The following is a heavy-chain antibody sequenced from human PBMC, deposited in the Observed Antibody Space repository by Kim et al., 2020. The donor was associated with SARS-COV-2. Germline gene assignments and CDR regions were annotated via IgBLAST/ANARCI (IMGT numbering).Heavy chain of an antibody. Sequence: GGSLRLSCAASGFTFSSYAMSWVRQAPGKGLEWVSAISGSGGSTYYADSVKGRFTISRDNSKNTLYLQMNSLRAEDTAVYYCAKDYVVVPAAMGVFDYWGQGTLVTVSS. CDR3: AKDYVVVPAAMGVFDY. CDR2: ISGSGGST. CDR1: GFTFSSYA. V-gene: IGHV3-23*01. D-gene: IGHD2-2*01. J-gene: IGHJ4*02.